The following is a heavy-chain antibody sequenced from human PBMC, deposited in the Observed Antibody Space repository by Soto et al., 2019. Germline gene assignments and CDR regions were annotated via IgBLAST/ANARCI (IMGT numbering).Heavy chain of an antibody. J-gene: IGHJ4*02. CDR3: VRDWESTTQTWGFGDS. V-gene: IGHV1-69*08. D-gene: IGHD1-1*01. Sequence: QVQLVQSGAGVKKPGSSVKVSCKASGGTFSSYTITWVRQAPGQGLEWLGRIIPIFGVTNYAQKFQDRVTSTADRSTTTAYMELSRLRSEDTAVYYCVRDWESTTQTWGFGDSWGQGTLVTVSS. CDR2: IIPIFGVT. CDR1: GGTFSSYT.